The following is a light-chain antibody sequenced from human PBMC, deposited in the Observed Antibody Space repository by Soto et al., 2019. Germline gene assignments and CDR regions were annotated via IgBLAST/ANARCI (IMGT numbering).Light chain of an antibody. CDR2: GAS. J-gene: IGKJ5*01. Sequence: EIVMTQSPSTLSVSPGDRATLSCRAGQGVTSNLAWYRQKPGQAPRLLIYGASTRATGIPARFSGSGSGTEFTLTISSLQSEDLAVYFCQQYNNGPPITFGQGTRL. V-gene: IGKV3-15*01. CDR1: QGVTSN. CDR3: QQYNNGPPIT.